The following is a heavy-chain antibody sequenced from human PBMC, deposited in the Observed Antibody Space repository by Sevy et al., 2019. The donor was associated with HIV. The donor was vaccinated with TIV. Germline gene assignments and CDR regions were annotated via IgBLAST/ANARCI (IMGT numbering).Heavy chain of an antibody. Sequence: GGSLRLSCAASGFTFSSYWMSWVRQAPGKGLEWVANIKQDGSEKYYVDSVKGRFTISRDNAKNSLYLQMNSLRAEDTAVYYCAGEGLELVGPVDYYYGMDVWGQGTTVTVSS. D-gene: IGHD1-7*01. V-gene: IGHV3-7*01. CDR3: AGEGLELVGPVDYYYGMDV. CDR2: IKQDGSEK. CDR1: GFTFSSYW. J-gene: IGHJ6*02.